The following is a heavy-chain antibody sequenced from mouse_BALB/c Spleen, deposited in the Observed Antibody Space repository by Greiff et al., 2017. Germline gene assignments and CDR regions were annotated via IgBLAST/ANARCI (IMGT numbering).Heavy chain of an antibody. Sequence: EVQRVESGPGLVKPSQSLSLTCTVTGYSITSDYAWNWIRQFPGNKLEWMGYISYSGSTSYNPSLKSRISITRDTSKNQFFLQLNSVTTEDTATYYCAREVPYAMDYWGQGTSVTVSS. CDR2: ISYSGST. CDR3: AREVPYAMDY. J-gene: IGHJ4*01. CDR1: GYSITSDYA. V-gene: IGHV3-2*02.